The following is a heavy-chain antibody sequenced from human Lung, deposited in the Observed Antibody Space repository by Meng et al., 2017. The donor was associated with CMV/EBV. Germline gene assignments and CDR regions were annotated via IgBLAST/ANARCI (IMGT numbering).Heavy chain of an antibody. CDR1: GFTVSSNY. V-gene: IGHV3-53*01. J-gene: IGHJ4*02. D-gene: IGHD2/OR15-2a*01. CDR2: IYSGGST. Sequence: GESLMTPCAASGFTVSSNYMSWVRQAPGKGLEWVSVIYSGGSTYYADSVKGRFTISRDNSKNTLYLQMNSLRAEDTAVYYCASTPQRRTTYIDDWGQGTMVTVSS. CDR3: ASTPQRRTTYIDD.